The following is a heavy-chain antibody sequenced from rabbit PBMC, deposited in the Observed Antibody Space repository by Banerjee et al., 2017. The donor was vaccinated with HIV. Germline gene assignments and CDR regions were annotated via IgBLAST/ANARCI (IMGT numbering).Heavy chain of an antibody. CDR2: INTVTGKP. J-gene: IGHJ3*01. CDR1: GFSFSSGYD. V-gene: IGHV1S40*01. CDR3: ARDLTNVIGWNLGW. Sequence: QSLEESGGGLVKPGASLTLTCKASGFSFSSGYDMCWVHQAPGKGLEWIGCINTVTGKPVYASWAKGRFTFSRTSSTTVTLRMTSLTVADTATYFCARDLTNVIGWNLGWWGQGTLVTVS. D-gene: IGHD2-1*01.